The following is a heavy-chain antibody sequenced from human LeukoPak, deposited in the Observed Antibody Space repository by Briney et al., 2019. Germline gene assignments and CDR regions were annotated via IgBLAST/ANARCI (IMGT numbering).Heavy chain of an antibody. J-gene: IGHJ6*03. V-gene: IGHV1-46*01. CDR1: GYTFTSYY. Sequence: ASVKVSCKASGYTFTSYYMHWVRQAPGQGLEWMGIINPSGGSTSYAQKFQGRVTMTRDTSTSTVYMELSSLRSEDTAVYYCARDWTDIVVVPAAMRYYYYMDVWGKGTTFTVSS. D-gene: IGHD2-2*01. CDR3: ARDWTDIVVVPAAMRYYYYMDV. CDR2: INPSGGST.